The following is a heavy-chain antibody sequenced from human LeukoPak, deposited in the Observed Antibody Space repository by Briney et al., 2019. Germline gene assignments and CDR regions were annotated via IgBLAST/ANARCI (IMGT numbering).Heavy chain of an antibody. J-gene: IGHJ6*02. CDR3: ARDGTTVTTDYYGMDV. CDR2: IIPILGIA. D-gene: IGHD4-17*01. V-gene: IGHV1-69*04. CDR1: GGTFSSYA. Sequence: ASVKVSCKASGGTFSSYAISWVRQAPGQGLEWMGRIIPILGIANYAQKFQGRVTITADKSTSTAYMELSSLRSEDTAVYYCARDGTTVTTDYYGMDVWGQGTTVTVSS.